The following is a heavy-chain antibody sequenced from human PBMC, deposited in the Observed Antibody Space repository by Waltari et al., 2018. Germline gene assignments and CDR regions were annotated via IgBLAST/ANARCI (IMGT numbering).Heavy chain of an antibody. D-gene: IGHD1-26*01. J-gene: IGHJ6*01. CDR2: IARVGGYM. Sequence: EVQLVESGGGLVKPGGSLRLSCAASGFTFNRYSMNWVRQAPGGGLEWVSSIARVGGYMYYAEFGKGRFTISRDNTKLYLQMDSLRVEDTAVYYCARGEQENSFSKYYNGMDVWGQGTVVTVSS. V-gene: IGHV3-21*02. CDR1: GFTFNRYS. CDR3: ARGEQENSFSKYYNGMDV.